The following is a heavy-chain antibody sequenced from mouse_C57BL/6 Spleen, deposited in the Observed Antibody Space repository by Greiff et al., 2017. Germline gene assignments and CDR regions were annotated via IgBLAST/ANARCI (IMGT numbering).Heavy chain of an antibody. Sequence: EVKVVESGGGLVKPGGSLKLSCAASGFTFSDYGMHWVRQAPEKGLEWVAYISSGSSTIYYADTVKGRFTISRDNAKNTLFLQMTSLRSEDTAMYYCARDDYWGYWGQGTTLTVSS. CDR3: ARDDYWGY. CDR2: ISSGSSTI. CDR1: GFTFSDYG. V-gene: IGHV5-17*01. J-gene: IGHJ2*01. D-gene: IGHD1-1*02.